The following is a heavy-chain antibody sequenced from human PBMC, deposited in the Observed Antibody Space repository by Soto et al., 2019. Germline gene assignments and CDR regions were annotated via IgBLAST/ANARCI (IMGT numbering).Heavy chain of an antibody. J-gene: IGHJ5*02. D-gene: IGHD3-3*01. CDR1: GCAFSSYA. Sequence: GGSLGLSYSASGCAFSSYAMHWVRQAPGKWLEWVAVISYDGSNKYYADSVKGRFTISRENSKNTLYLQMNSLRAEDTAVYYCARDRKKYYDFWSGYYISYWFDPWGQGTLVTVSS. V-gene: IGHV3-30-3*01. CDR2: ISYDGSNK. CDR3: ARDRKKYYDFWSGYYISYWFDP.